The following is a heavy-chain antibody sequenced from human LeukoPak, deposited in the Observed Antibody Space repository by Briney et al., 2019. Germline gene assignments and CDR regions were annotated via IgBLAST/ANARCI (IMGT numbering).Heavy chain of an antibody. CDR1: GFTLRSYW. Sequence: PGGSLRLSCAASGFTLRSYWMSWVRQVPGKGLEWVANIKPDGSEKYYVDSVKGRFTISRDNAKNSLYLQMNNLRAEDTAVYNCARGYSGSYYDPDAFDIWGQGTMVTASS. J-gene: IGHJ3*02. CDR2: IKPDGSEK. D-gene: IGHD1-26*01. V-gene: IGHV3-7*01. CDR3: ARGYSGSYYDPDAFDI.